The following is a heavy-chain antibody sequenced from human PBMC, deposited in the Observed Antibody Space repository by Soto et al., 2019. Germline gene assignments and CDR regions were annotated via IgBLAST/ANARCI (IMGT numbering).Heavy chain of an antibody. J-gene: IGHJ4*02. CDR3: ARGETHRAAVADHFDY. CDR1: GGSFSGYY. V-gene: IGHV4-34*01. Sequence: PSETLSLTCAVYGGSFSGYYWSWIRQPPGKGLEWIGEINHSGSTNYNPSLKSRVTISVDTSKNQFSLKLSSVTAADTAVYYCARGETHRAAVADHFDYWGQGTLVTVSS. D-gene: IGHD6-19*01. CDR2: INHSGST.